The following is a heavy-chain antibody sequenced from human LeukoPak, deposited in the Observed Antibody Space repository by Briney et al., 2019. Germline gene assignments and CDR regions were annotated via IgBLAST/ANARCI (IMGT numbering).Heavy chain of an antibody. CDR3: AREMAYIAAPFDP. V-gene: IGHV1-69*13. CDR1: GGTFSSYT. J-gene: IGHJ5*02. Sequence: AASVKVSCRASGGTFSSYTVSWVRQAPGQGLEWMGGIIPIFGTANYAQKFQGRVTITAGGSTSTAYMELSSLRCEDTAVYYCAREMAYIAAPFDPWGQGTLVTVSS. CDR2: IIPIFGTA. D-gene: IGHD6-13*01.